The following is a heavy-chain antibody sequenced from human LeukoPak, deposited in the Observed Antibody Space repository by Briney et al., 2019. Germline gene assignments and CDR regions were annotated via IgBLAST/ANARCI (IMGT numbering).Heavy chain of an antibody. D-gene: IGHD2-21*02. CDR3: ARGLCGGDCYSD. J-gene: IGHJ4*02. CDR1: GFTFSSYF. Sequence: GGSLRLSCAASGFTFSSYFMNWVRQAPGKGLEWVSSISSTSSYIYYADSVKGRFTISRDNAKNSLYLQMNSLRAEDTAAYYCARGLCGGDCYSDWGQGTVVTDSS. V-gene: IGHV3-21*01. CDR2: ISSTSSYI.